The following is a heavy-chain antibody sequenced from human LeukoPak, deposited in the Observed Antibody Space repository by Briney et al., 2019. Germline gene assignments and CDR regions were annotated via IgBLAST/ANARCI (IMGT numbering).Heavy chain of an antibody. CDR1: GFTFSSYS. J-gene: IGHJ3*02. V-gene: IGHV3-48*01. CDR3: ARDRGYYGSGSYWTAFDI. Sequence: GGSLRLSCAASGFTFSSYSMNWVRQAPGKGLEWVSYISSSSTIYYSDSVKGRFTISRDNAKNSLYLQMNSLRAEDTAVYYCARDRGYYGSGSYWTAFDIWGQGTMVTVSS. CDR2: ISSSSTI. D-gene: IGHD3-10*01.